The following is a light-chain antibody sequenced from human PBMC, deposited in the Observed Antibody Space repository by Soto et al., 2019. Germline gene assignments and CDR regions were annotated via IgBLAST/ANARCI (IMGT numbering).Light chain of an antibody. J-gene: IGKJ5*01. CDR1: QSISSY. Sequence: DIQMTQSPSSLSASVGDRVTITCRASQSISSYFNWYQQKPGKAPKLLIYAASSLQSGVPSRFSGSGSGTDFTLTISSLQPEDFATYYCQQSYSTPTITFGQGTRLEMK. CDR3: QQSYSTPTIT. CDR2: AAS. V-gene: IGKV1-39*01.